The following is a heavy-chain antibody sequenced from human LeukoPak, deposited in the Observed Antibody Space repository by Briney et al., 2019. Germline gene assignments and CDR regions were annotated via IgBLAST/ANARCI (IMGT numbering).Heavy chain of an antibody. CDR2: INPSGSST. D-gene: IGHD1-26*01. CDR3: ARDNSDTWGWWFDP. J-gene: IGHJ5*02. CDR1: GFTFGNYY. V-gene: IGHV1-46*01. Sequence: ASVKVSCKASGFTFGNYYVHWVRQAPGQGLEWMGIINPSGSSTNYEKKFQGRVTLTRDTSTSTVYMELSSLRSEDTAVYYCARDNSDTWGWWFDPWGQGTLVTVSS.